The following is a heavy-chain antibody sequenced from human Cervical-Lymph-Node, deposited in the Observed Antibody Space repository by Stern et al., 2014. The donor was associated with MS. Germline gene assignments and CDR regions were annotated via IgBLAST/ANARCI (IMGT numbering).Heavy chain of an antibody. CDR1: GDSISSYF. D-gene: IGHD3-10*02. CDR2: VHYRGST. V-gene: IGHV4-59*07. J-gene: IGHJ4*02. Sequence: QVQLVESGPGLVKPSDTLSLICTVTGDSISSYFWGWIRQPPGKGLEWSGNVHYRGSTNYNPSLKSRVAISFDTSKTQFSLSLTSVTAADTAVYFCTRVFGGFADYWGQGTLVTVSS. CDR3: TRVFGGFADY.